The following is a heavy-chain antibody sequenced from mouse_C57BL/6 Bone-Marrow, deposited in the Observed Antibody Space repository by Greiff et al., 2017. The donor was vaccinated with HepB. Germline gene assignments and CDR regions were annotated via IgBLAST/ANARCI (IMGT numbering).Heavy chain of an antibody. J-gene: IGHJ3*01. CDR2: IDPENGDT. CDR1: GFNIKDDY. Sequence: VQLQQSGAELVRPGASVKLSCTASGFNIKDDYMHWVKQRPEQGLEWIGWIDPENGDTEYASKFQGKATITADTSSNTAYLQLSSLTSEDTAVYYCTTGGDYDWFAYWGQGTLVIVSA. D-gene: IGHD2-4*01. V-gene: IGHV14-4*01. CDR3: TTGGDYDWFAY.